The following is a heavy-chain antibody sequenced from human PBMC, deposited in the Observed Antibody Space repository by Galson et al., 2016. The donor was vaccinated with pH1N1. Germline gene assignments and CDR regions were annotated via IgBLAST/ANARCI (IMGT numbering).Heavy chain of an antibody. CDR3: AREGRSDYGDYDGNYYGMDV. D-gene: IGHD4-17*01. J-gene: IGHJ6*02. CDR1: GFTFSDYY. V-gene: IGHV3-11*04. Sequence: SLRLSCAASGFTFSDYYMSWIRQAPGKGLEWVSYISSTGSTIYYADSVKGRFTVSRGNAKNSLYLQMNSLRAEDTAAYYCAREGRSDYGDYDGNYYGMDVWGQGTTVTVSS. CDR2: ISSTGSTI.